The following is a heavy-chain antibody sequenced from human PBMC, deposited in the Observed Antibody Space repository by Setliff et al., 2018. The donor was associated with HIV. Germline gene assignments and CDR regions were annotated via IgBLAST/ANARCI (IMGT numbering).Heavy chain of an antibody. V-gene: IGHV3-23*01. Sequence: LRLSCAASGFAFSSQAMSWVRQAPGKGLDWVSVISESGYSADSVKGRFTISRDNAKRSLYLQMNRLKTDDTAFYYCATFADGPDSWGQGTLVTVSS. CDR3: ATFADGPDS. D-gene: IGHD3-3*01. J-gene: IGHJ4*02. CDR2: ISESG. CDR1: GFAFSSQA.